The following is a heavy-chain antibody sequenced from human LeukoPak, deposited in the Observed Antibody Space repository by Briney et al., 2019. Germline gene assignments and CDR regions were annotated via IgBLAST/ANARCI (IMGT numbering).Heavy chain of an antibody. V-gene: IGHV4-34*01. CDR2: INHSGST. CDR3: ARDYYDILTGYQRGFDP. CDR1: GGSFSGYY. J-gene: IGHJ5*02. D-gene: IGHD3-9*01. Sequence: SETLSLTCAVYGGSFSGYYWSWIRQPPGKGLEWIGEINHSGSTNYNPSLKSRVTISVDTSKNQFSLKLSSVTAADTAVNYCARDYYDILTGYQRGFDPWGQGTLVTVSS.